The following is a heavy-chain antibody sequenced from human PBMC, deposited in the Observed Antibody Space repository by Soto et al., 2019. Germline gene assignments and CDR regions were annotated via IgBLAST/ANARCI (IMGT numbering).Heavy chain of an antibody. CDR1: GYSITTNNW. CDR3: ARSGYTSGWYSAGGDF. V-gene: IGHV4-4*02. Sequence: QVQLQESGPGLVKPSGTLSLTCTVSGYSITTNNWWSWVRQPPGKGLEWIGEIYHSGSANYNPSLKSRVTMAVDKSKNQFSLQLNSVTAADTAVYYCARSGYTSGWYSAGGDFWGQGTLVTVSS. J-gene: IGHJ4*02. CDR2: IYHSGSA. D-gene: IGHD6-19*01.